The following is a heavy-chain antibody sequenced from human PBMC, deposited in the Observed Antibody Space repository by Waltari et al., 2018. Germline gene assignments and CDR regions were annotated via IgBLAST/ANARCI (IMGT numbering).Heavy chain of an antibody. V-gene: IGHV3-30*01. Sequence: QVQLVESGGGVVQPGRSLRLSCAASGFTFSSYAMHWVRQAPGKGLEWVAVISYDGSNKYYADSVKCRFTISRDNSKNTLYLQMNSLRAEDTAVYYCARDSPHYGGNGSYFDYWGQGTLVTVSS. D-gene: IGHD4-17*01. CDR1: GFTFSSYA. J-gene: IGHJ4*02. CDR2: ISYDGSNK. CDR3: ARDSPHYGGNGSYFDY.